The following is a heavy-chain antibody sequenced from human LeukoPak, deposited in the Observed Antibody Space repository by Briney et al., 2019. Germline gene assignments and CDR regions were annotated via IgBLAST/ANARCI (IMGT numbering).Heavy chain of an antibody. J-gene: IGHJ4*02. CDR3: ARDRGYYDSGRYVPLDY. CDR1: GFTFISYS. V-gene: IGHV3-21*01. CDR2: ISSSSSSI. D-gene: IGHD3-10*01. Sequence: PGGSLKLSCATSGFTFISYSMNWVRQAPGKGLEWVSSISSSSSSIYYADSVKGRFTISRDNAKNSLYLQMNSLRAEDTAMYYCARDRGYYDSGRYVPLDYWGQGTLVTVSS.